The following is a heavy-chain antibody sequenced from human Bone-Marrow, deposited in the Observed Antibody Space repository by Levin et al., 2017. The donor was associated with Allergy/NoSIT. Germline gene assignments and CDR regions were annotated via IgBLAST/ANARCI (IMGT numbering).Heavy chain of an antibody. V-gene: IGHV4-30-2*01. J-gene: IGHJ6*03. CDR2: IYHSGST. D-gene: IGHD6-13*01. Sequence: SETLSLTCAVSGGSISSGGYSWSWIRQPPGKGLEWIGYIYHSGSTYYNPSLKSRVTISVDRSKNQFSLKLSSVTAADTAVYYCARSSLSSSSYYYDYYMDGWGKGTTVTVSS. CDR1: GGSISSGGYS. CDR3: ARSSLSSSSYYYDYYMDG.